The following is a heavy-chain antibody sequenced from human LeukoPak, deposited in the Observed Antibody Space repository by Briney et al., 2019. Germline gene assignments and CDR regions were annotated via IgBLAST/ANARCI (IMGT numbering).Heavy chain of an antibody. CDR2: ISAYNGNT. CDR3: ARDFPPDIAVAGTCWFDP. Sequence: ASVTVSCKASGYTFTSYGISWVRQAPGQGLEWMGWISAYNGNTNYAQKLQGRVTMTTDTSTSTAYMELRSLRSDDTAVYYCARDFPPDIAVAGTCWFDPWGQGTLVTVSS. J-gene: IGHJ5*02. CDR1: GYTFTSYG. V-gene: IGHV1-18*01. D-gene: IGHD6-19*01.